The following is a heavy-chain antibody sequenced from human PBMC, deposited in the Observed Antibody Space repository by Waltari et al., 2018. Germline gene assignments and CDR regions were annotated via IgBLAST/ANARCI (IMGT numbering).Heavy chain of an antibody. D-gene: IGHD6-13*01. V-gene: IGHV4-39*07. Sequence: QLQLQESGPGLVKPSETLSLTCTVSGGSISSSSYYWGWIRQPPGKGLEWIGSIYYSGSTYYNPSLKSRVTISVDTSKNQCSLKLSSVTAADTAVYYCARGGIAAPSGYFDLWGRGTLVTVSS. CDR1: GGSISSSSYY. CDR3: ARGGIAAPSGYFDL. J-gene: IGHJ2*01. CDR2: IYYSGST.